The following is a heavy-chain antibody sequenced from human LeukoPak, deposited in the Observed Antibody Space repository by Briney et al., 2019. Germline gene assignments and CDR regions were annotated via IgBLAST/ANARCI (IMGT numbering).Heavy chain of an antibody. J-gene: IGHJ4*02. CDR1: GGSISSGGYY. CDR3: ARVRSSDFSDQ. Sequence: SQTLSLTSTVSGGSISSGGYYWSWIRQPPGKGLEWIGYIYYSGSTYYNPSPKSRVIISVDTSKNQFSLELSSVTAADTAVYYCARVRSSDFSDQWGQGTLVTVSS. V-gene: IGHV4-30-4*08. CDR2: IYYSGST. D-gene: IGHD1-26*01.